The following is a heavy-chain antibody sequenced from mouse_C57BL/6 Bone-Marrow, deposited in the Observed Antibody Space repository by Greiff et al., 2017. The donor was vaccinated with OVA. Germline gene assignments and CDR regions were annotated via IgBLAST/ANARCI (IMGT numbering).Heavy chain of an antibody. CDR1: GFTFSSYT. D-gene: IGHD1-1*01. Sequence: EVQLVESGGGLVKPGGSLKLSCAASGFTFSSYTMSWVRQTPEKRLEWVATISGGGGNTYYPDSVKGRFTISRDNAKNTLYLQMSSLRSEDTALYYCAIITTVALVDWYFDVWGTGTTVTVSS. CDR2: ISGGGGNT. CDR3: AIITTVALVDWYFDV. V-gene: IGHV5-9*01. J-gene: IGHJ1*03.